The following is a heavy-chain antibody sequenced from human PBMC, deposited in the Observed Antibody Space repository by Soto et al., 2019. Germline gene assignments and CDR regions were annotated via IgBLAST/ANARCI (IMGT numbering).Heavy chain of an antibody. CDR1: GYSFTSYW. V-gene: IGHV5-10-1*01. Sequence: PGESLEISCKGSGYSFTSYWISWVRQMPGKGLEWMGRIDPSDSYTNYSPSFQGHVTISADKSISTAYLQWSSLKASDTAMYYCARQNGSSWYGYYYYYYGMDVWGQGTTVTVSS. J-gene: IGHJ6*02. D-gene: IGHD6-13*01. CDR3: ARQNGSSWYGYYYYYYGMDV. CDR2: IDPSDSYT.